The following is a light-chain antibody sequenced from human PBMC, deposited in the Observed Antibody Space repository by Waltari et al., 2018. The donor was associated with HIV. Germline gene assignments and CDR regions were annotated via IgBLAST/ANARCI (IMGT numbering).Light chain of an antibody. CDR3: SSYTTTSNVEL. CDR2: EVS. CDR1: SSDVGGYNF. Sequence: QSALTQPASVSGSPGQSITISCAGSSSDVGGYNFVSWYQHHPGKAPKLMVYEVSNRPSGVSNRFSGSKSGNTASLTISGLQAEDEAVYYCSSYTTTSNVELFGGGTKLTVL. V-gene: IGLV2-14*01. J-gene: IGLJ2*01.